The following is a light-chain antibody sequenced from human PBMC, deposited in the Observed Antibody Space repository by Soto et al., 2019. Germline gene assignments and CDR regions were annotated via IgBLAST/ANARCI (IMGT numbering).Light chain of an antibody. Sequence: EIVMTQSPATLSVSPGERATLSCRASQSVSSNLAWYQQKPGQAPRLLIYGASTRATGTPARFSGSGSGTEFTLTISSLQSEDFAVYHCQQYNNWPPLTLGGGTQVHIK. J-gene: IGKJ4*01. CDR2: GAS. CDR1: QSVSSN. V-gene: IGKV3-15*01. CDR3: QQYNNWPPLT.